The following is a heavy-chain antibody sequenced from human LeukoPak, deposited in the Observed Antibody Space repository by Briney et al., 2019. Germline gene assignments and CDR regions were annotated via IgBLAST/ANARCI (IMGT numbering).Heavy chain of an antibody. Sequence: PGGSLRLSCAASGFTFDDYAMHWVRQAPGKGLEWVSLISWDGGSTYYADSVKGRFTISRDNSKNSLYLQMNSLRAEDTALYYCAKDSGPPGYCSGGSCYGHFDYWGQGTLVTVTS. V-gene: IGHV3-43D*04. J-gene: IGHJ4*02. CDR3: AKDSGPPGYCSGGSCYGHFDY. D-gene: IGHD2-15*01. CDR1: GFTFDDYA. CDR2: ISWDGGST.